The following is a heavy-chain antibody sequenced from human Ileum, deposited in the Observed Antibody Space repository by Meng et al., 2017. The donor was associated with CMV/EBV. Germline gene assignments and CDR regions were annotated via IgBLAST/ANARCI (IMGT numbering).Heavy chain of an antibody. D-gene: IGHD3-10*01. CDR1: GLTFSDYG. J-gene: IGHJ3*02. CDR3: ANGEGNRWDDAFAI. CDR2: IPHDVSNK. V-gene: IGHV3-30*02. Sequence: GESLKISCAASGLTFSDYGIHWVRQAPGKGLEWVTFIPHDVSNKFYADSVKGRFTISRDNSKNTVYLQMNNLRVEDTAVYYCANGEGNRWDDAFAIWGPETMVTVSS.